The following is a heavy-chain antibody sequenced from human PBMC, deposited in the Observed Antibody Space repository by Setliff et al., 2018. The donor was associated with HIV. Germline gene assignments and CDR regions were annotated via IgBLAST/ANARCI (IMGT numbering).Heavy chain of an antibody. V-gene: IGHV1-2*06. CDR1: GYTFTGYY. Sequence: ASVKVSCKASGYTFTGYYMHWVRQAPGQGLEWMGRINPNSGGTNYAQKFQGRVTMTTDTSTSTAYMELRSLRSDDTALYYCARDPGRGSSLYYMDVWGKGTTVTVSS. CDR3: ARDPGRGSSLYYMDV. D-gene: IGHD6-6*01. J-gene: IGHJ6*03. CDR2: INPNSGGT.